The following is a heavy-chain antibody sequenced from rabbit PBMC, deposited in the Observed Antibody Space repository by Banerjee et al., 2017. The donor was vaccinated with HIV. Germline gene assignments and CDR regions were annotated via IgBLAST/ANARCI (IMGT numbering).Heavy chain of an antibody. CDR2: IYVGSGGNT. Sequence: QEQLVESGGGLVKPGASLTLTCTASGFSFSSVYDMCWVRQAPGKGLEWIACIYVGSGGNTYYASWAKGRFTISKSSSTTVTLQMTSLTAADTATYFCARVGDGYGYALNLWGPGTLVTVS. D-gene: IGHD6-1*01. CDR3: ARVGDGYGYALNL. V-gene: IGHV1S45*01. J-gene: IGHJ4*01. CDR1: GFSFSSVYD.